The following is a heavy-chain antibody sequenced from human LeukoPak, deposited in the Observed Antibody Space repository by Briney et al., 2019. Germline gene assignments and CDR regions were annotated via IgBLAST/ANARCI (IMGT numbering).Heavy chain of an antibody. CDR3: AQDSSGYYYVFDY. CDR2: INHSGST. V-gene: IGHV4-34*01. CDR1: GGSFSGYY. D-gene: IGHD3-22*01. J-gene: IGHJ4*02. Sequence: PSETLSLTCAVYGGSFSGYYWSWIRQPPGKGLEWIEEINHSGSTNYNPSLKSRVTISVDTSKNQFSLKLSSVTAADTAVYYCAQDSSGYYYVFDYWGQGTLVTVSS.